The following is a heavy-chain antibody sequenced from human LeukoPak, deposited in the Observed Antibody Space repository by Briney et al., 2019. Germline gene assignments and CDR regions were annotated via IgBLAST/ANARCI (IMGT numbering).Heavy chain of an antibody. Sequence: GGSLRLSCAASGFTFSSYAMHWVRQAPGKGLEWVAVISYDGSNKCYADSVKGRFTISRDNSKNTLYLQMNSLRAEDTAVYYCARSRYGMDVWGQGTTVTVSS. CDR1: GFTFSSYA. CDR3: ARSRYGMDV. CDR2: ISYDGSNK. J-gene: IGHJ6*02. V-gene: IGHV3-30-3*01.